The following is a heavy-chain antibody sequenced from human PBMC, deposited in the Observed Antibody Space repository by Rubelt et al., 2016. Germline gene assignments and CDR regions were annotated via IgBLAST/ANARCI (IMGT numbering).Heavy chain of an antibody. CDR3: ARLSGYYSMYYFDY. V-gene: IGHV3-74*01. D-gene: IGHD3-22*01. CDR2: INSDGSST. J-gene: IGHJ4*02. Sequence: GLVWVSRINSDGSSTSYADSVKGRFTISRDNAKNSLYLQMNSLRAEDTAVYYCARLSGYYSMYYFDYWGQGTLVTVSS.